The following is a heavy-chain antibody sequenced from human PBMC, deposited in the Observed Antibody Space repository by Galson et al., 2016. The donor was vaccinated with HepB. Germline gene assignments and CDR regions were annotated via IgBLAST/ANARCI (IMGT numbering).Heavy chain of an antibody. J-gene: IGHJ4*02. V-gene: IGHV3-30*04. CDR2: ISYDGSNK. Sequence: SLRLSCAASGLTFSRDAMHWVRQAPGKGLEWVTIISYDGSNKYYADSVKGRFTISRDNSKNTLYLQMNSLRDEDTAVYYCAKSKRSEFPVDYWGQGTLVTVSS. CDR1: GLTFSRDA. CDR3: AKSKRSEFPVDY. D-gene: IGHD1-26*01.